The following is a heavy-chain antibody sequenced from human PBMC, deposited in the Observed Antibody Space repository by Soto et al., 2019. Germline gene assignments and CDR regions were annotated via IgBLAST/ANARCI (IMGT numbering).Heavy chain of an antibody. CDR3: ARASGAPGAFDY. CDR2: IWYDGTYK. Sequence: QVQLVESGGGVVQPGRSLRFSCAASGFTFSNYGMHWVRQAPGKGPEWVAVIWYDGTYKYYADSVKGRFTISRDNSKNTLYLQMNSLRVEDTAVYYCARASGAPGAFDYWGQGTLVTVSS. V-gene: IGHV3-33*01. D-gene: IGHD1-26*01. J-gene: IGHJ4*02. CDR1: GFTFSNYG.